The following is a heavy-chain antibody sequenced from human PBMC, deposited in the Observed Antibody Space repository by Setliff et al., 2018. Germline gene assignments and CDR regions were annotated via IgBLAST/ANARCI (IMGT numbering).Heavy chain of an antibody. Sequence: ASVKVSCKASGGTFSSYAITWVRRAPGQGLEWMGGIIPILGTVNYAQKFQGRVTITADEPTSTAYMELSSLRSEDTAVYYCARNGKAGEIMRSYYYYMDVWGKGTTVTAP. CDR2: IIPILGTV. D-gene: IGHD3-16*01. CDR1: GGTFSSYA. J-gene: IGHJ6*03. CDR3: ARNGKAGEIMRSYYYYMDV. V-gene: IGHV1-69*13.